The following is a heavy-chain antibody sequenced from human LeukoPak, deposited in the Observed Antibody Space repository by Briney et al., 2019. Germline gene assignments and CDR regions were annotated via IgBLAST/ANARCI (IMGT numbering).Heavy chain of an antibody. D-gene: IGHD1-20*01. J-gene: IGHJ5*02. V-gene: IGHV4-34*01. Sequence: SETLSLTCAVYGGSFSGYYWSWIRQPPGKGLEWIGEINHSGSTNYNPSLKSRVTISVDTSKNQFSLKLSSVTAADTAVYYCARGYRITGTLKHSSWFDPWGQGTLVTVSS. CDR2: INHSGST. CDR1: GGSFSGYY. CDR3: ARGYRITGTLKHSSWFDP.